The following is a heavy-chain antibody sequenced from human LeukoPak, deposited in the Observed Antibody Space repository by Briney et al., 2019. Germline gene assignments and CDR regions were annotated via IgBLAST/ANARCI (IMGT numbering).Heavy chain of an antibody. Sequence: SETLSLTCAVSGYSISSGYYWGWIRPPPGKGLEWIGSIIHSGSTYYNTSLKSRVNMSVDTSKNQISLKLSSVTAADTAVYYCARASGSYGSGSYYYGMDVWGKGTTVTVSS. CDR2: IIHSGST. CDR3: ARASGSYGSGSYYYGMDV. D-gene: IGHD3-10*01. J-gene: IGHJ6*04. V-gene: IGHV4-38-2*01. CDR1: GYSISSGYY.